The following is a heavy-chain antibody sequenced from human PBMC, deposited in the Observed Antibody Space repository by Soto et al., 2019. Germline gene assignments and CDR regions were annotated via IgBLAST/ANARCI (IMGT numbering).Heavy chain of an antibody. D-gene: IGHD3-22*01. Sequence: GASVKVSCKASGYTLSSYYIHWVRQAPGQGLEWVGIINPSGGSTSYAQKFQGRVTMTSDTSTSTVYMVLSSLSSEDTAVYYCARAWGYSDYSRFDYWGQGTLVAVSS. V-gene: IGHV1-46*01. J-gene: IGHJ4*02. CDR1: GYTLSSYY. CDR3: ARAWGYSDYSRFDY. CDR2: INPSGGST.